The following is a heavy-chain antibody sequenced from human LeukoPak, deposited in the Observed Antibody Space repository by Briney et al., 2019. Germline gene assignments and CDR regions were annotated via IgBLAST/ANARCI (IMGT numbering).Heavy chain of an antibody. V-gene: IGHV3-23*01. D-gene: IGHD3-10*01. Sequence: AGGSLRLSCAASGFTFSSYAMSWVRQAPGKGLEWVSGISGSGGSTYYADSVKGRFTISRDNSKNTLYLQMNSLRAEDTAVYYCAKDWMVRGTTIDSWGQGTLVTVSS. CDR3: AKDWMVRGTTIDS. J-gene: IGHJ4*02. CDR1: GFTFSSYA. CDR2: ISGSGGST.